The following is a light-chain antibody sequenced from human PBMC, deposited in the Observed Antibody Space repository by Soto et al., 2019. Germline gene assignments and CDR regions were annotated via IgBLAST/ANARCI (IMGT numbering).Light chain of an antibody. V-gene: IGLV2-14*01. CDR2: DVS. Sequence: QSVLTQPASVSWSPGQSITISCTGTSSDVGGYNYVSWYQQHPGKAPKLMIYDVSNRPSGVSNRFSGSKSGNTASLTISGLQAEDEADYYCSSYTSSSASRVFGTGTKVTVL. CDR1: SSDVGGYNY. J-gene: IGLJ1*01. CDR3: SSYTSSSASRV.